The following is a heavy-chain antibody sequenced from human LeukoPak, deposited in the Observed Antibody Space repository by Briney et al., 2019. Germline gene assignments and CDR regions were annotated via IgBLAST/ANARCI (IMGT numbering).Heavy chain of an antibody. CDR2: IYYSGST. CDR3: ARVAGFVVVVTTTDAFDI. J-gene: IGHJ3*02. Sequence: SETLSLTCTVSGGSISSSSYYWGWIRQPPGKGLEWIGSIYYSGSTYYNPSLKSRVTISVDTSKNQFSLKLSSVTAADTAVYYCARVAGFVVVVTTTDAFDIWGQGTMVTVSS. V-gene: IGHV4-39*07. CDR1: GGSISSSSYY. D-gene: IGHD2-21*02.